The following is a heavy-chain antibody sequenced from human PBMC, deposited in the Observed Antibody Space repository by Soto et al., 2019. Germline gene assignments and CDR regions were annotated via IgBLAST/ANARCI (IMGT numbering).Heavy chain of an antibody. Sequence: GESQKNSCNACGNTFTSYFIAWLRQMAVKGLEWMGIIYPGDSDSSYSPSFQGQVTISADKSINTAYLHWSSLKASDTAIYYCAKHEGYCSTTTCSNFDYWGQGTLVTVSS. CDR3: AKHEGYCSTTTCSNFDY. CDR2: IYPGDSDS. D-gene: IGHD2-2*01. V-gene: IGHV5-51*01. J-gene: IGHJ4*02. CDR1: GNTFTSYF.